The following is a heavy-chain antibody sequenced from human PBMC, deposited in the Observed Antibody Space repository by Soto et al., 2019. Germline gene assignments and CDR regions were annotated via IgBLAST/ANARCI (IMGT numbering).Heavy chain of an antibody. V-gene: IGHV1-69*13. D-gene: IGHD5-18*01. Sequence: GASVKVSCKAPGGTFYTYTFSWVRQAPGQGLEWMGSITPIYPTTNYAEKFQGRLTVTADGSTNTAYMELNSLTSEDTAVYYCARIPRYSFPTSDDLDSWGQGTLVTVSS. CDR1: GGTFYTYT. J-gene: IGHJ4*02. CDR3: ARIPRYSFPTSDDLDS. CDR2: ITPIYPTT.